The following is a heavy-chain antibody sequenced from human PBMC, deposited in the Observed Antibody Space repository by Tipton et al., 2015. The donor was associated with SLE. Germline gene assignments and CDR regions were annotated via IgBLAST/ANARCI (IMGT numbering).Heavy chain of an antibody. D-gene: IGHD1-26*01. CDR3: ARAAYSGSERDEFDY. J-gene: IGHJ4*02. CDR1: GFTFDDYA. V-gene: IGHV3-9*01. Sequence: SLRLSCAASGFTFDDYAMHWVRQAPGKGLEWVSGISWNSGSIGYADSVKGRFTISRDNAKNSLYLQMNSLRAEDTALYYCARAAYSGSERDEFDYWGQGTLVTVSS. CDR2: ISWNSGSI.